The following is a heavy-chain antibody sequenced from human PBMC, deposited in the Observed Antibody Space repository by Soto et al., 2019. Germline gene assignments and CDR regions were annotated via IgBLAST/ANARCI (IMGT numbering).Heavy chain of an antibody. CDR2: IWYDGSKE. V-gene: IGHV3-33*01. J-gene: IGHJ6*02. D-gene: IGHD1-1*01. CDR3: ARDRSAGNYFYYGMDV. Sequence: QVQLVESGGGVVQPGRSLRLSCAASGLNFNRNGMHWVRQAPGKGLEWVAVIWYDGSKESYSDSVKGRFTISRDNSKNMLDLKMNSVRVEDTAVYFCARDRSAGNYFYYGMDVWGQGTTVTVSS. CDR1: GLNFNRNG.